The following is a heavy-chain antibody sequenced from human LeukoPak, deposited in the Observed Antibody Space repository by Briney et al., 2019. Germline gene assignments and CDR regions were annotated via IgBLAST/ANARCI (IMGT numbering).Heavy chain of an antibody. CDR1: GFTVSSNY. V-gene: IGHV3-66*01. CDR2: IYSGGST. D-gene: IGHD5-24*01. J-gene: IGHJ6*02. Sequence: GGSLRLSCAASGFTVSSNYMSWVRQAPGKGLEWVSLIYSGGSTYYVDSVKGRFTISRDNSKNTLYLQMNSLRAEDMAVYYCASRDKGYYYGMDVWGQGTTVTVSS. CDR3: ASRDKGYYYGMDV.